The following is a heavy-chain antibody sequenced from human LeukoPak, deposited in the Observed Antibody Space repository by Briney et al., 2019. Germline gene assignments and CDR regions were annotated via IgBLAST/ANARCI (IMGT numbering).Heavy chain of an antibody. Sequence: GASVTVSCKTSGYTFTSYYIHWVRQAPGQGLEWMGIINPSGGSTSYAQKFQGRVTMTRDTSTSTVYMYLSSLRSEDTAVYYCARDSLYGVVDYWGQGTLVTVSS. V-gene: IGHV1-46*01. CDR3: ARDSLYGVVDY. D-gene: IGHD4-17*01. J-gene: IGHJ4*02. CDR2: INPSGGST. CDR1: GYTFTSYY.